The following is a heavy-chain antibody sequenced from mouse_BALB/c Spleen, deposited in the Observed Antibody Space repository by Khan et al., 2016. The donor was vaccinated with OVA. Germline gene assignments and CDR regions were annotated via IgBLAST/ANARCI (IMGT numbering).Heavy chain of an antibody. CDR2: IWGDGST. CDR3: AKFTPDYYSMDY. V-gene: IGHV2-3*01. Sequence: VKLEESGPGLVAPSQSLSITCSISGFSLTSYGVNWVRQPPGKGLEWLGVIWGDGSTNYHSTLKSRLIITKDNSKRQVFLTLNSLQTDDTATYYCAKFTPDYYSMDYWGQGTSGTVSS. D-gene: IGHD1-1*01. CDR1: GFSLTSYG. J-gene: IGHJ4*01.